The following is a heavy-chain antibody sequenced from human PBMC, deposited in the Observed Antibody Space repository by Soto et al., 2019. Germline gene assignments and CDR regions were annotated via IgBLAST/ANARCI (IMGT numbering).Heavy chain of an antibody. CDR1: GGTFSSYA. D-gene: IGHD5-18*01. CDR3: ARDPKWGYSYGPTDPFEDY. V-gene: IGHV1-69*12. CDR2: IIPIFGTA. J-gene: IGHJ4*02. Sequence: QVQLVQSGAEVKKPGSSVKVSCKASGGTFSSYAISWVRQAPGQGLEWMGGIIPIFGTANYAQKFQGRVTITADESTSTAYMELSSLRSEDTAVYYCARDPKWGYSYGPTDPFEDYWGQGTLVTVSS.